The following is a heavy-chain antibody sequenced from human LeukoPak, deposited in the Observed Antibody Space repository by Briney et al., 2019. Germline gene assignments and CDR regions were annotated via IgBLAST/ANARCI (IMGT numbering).Heavy chain of an antibody. CDR1: GFTFSSFS. J-gene: IGHJ4*02. CDR3: ARDPWAFSSSSRVY. Sequence: PGGSLRLSCAASGFTFSSFSMNWVRQAPGKGLEWVSYISSSSSTIYYADSVKGRFTASRDNAKNSLNLQMNSLRAEDTAVYYCARDPWAFSSSSRVYWGQGTLVTVSS. D-gene: IGHD6-13*01. V-gene: IGHV3-48*01. CDR2: ISSSSSTI.